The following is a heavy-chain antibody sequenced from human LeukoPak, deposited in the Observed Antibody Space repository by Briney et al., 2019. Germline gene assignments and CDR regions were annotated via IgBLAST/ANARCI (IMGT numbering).Heavy chain of an antibody. Sequence: ASVKVSCKASGYTFTSYYMHWVRQAPGQGLEWMGIINPSGGSTSYAQKFQGRVTMTRDTSTSTVYMELSSLISEDTAVYYCAREGFYDYVWGSYRYIDYWGQGTLVTVSS. CDR3: AREGFYDYVWGSYRYIDY. D-gene: IGHD3-16*02. V-gene: IGHV1-46*01. CDR2: INPSGGST. J-gene: IGHJ4*02. CDR1: GYTFTSYY.